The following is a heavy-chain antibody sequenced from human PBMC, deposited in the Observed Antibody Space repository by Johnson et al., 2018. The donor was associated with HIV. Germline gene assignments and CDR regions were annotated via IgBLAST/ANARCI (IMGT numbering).Heavy chain of an antibody. D-gene: IGHD2-2*01. Sequence: VQLVESGGGLIQPGGSLRLSCAASGFTVSSNYMSWVRQAPGKGLEWVSVIYSGGSTYYADSVKGRFTISRDNPKTTLYLQMNSLRAEDTAVYYCARVAPAHDAFDIWGQGTKVTVSS. J-gene: IGHJ3*02. CDR1: GFTVSSNY. CDR3: ARVAPAHDAFDI. V-gene: IGHV3-66*03. CDR2: IYSGGST.